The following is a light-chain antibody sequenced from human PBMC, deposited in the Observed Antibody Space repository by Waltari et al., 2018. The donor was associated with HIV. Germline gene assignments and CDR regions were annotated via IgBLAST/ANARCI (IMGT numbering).Light chain of an antibody. CDR2: DVT. J-gene: IGLJ2*01. V-gene: IGLV2-14*03. CDR3: SSYTSSSTPVV. CDR1: SRDVGGYNY. Sequence: SALTQPASVSGSLGQSITISCTGTSRDVGGYNYVSWYQHHPGKAPKLMIYDVTNRPSGVSNRFSGSKSGNTASLTISGLQAEDEADYYCSSYTSSSTPVVFGGGTQLTVL.